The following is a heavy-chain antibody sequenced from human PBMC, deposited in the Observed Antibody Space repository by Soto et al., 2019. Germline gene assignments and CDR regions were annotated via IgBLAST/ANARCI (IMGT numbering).Heavy chain of an antibody. CDR2: VYYSGST. CDR1: GVSISSDGFS. CDR3: ARGRLWSGYYTWFDP. Sequence: SETLSLTCAVSGVSISSDGFSWSCIRQPTGKGLAWIGYVYYSGSTYYNPSLNSRVTISVDTSKNQFSLKLRSVTAADTAVYYCARGRLWSGYYTWFDPWGQVTLVIVS. J-gene: IGHJ5*02. D-gene: IGHD3-3*01. V-gene: IGHV4-30-2*01.